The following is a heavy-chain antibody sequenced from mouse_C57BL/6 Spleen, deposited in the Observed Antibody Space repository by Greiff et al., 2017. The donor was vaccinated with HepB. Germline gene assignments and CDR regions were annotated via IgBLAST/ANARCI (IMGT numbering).Heavy chain of an antibody. Sequence: EVQLQQSGPELVKPGASVKISCKASGYSFTGYYMNWVKQSPEKSLEWIGEINPSTGGTTYNQKFKAKATLTVDKPSSTAYMQLKSLTSEDSAVYYCARRGYYGSRGAMDYWGQGTSVTVSS. CDR2: INPSTGGT. V-gene: IGHV1-42*01. CDR3: ARRGYYGSRGAMDY. J-gene: IGHJ4*01. D-gene: IGHD1-1*01. CDR1: GYSFTGYY.